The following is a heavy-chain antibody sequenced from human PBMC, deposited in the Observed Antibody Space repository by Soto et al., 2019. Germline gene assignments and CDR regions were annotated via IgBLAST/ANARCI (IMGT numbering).Heavy chain of an antibody. Sequence: WGYLLVAWAASVFTFSIYAMSWVGQAPGKGLEWVSAISGNGADTSYADSVSGRFTISIDNSKDTLFLQMNSLRADDTAVYYRGKERRGSGWFVCSYWGHGILVTVSS. CDR1: VFTFSIYA. D-gene: IGHD6-19*01. J-gene: IGHJ4*01. V-gene: IGHV3-23*01. CDR3: GKERRGSGWFVCSY. CDR2: ISGNGADT.